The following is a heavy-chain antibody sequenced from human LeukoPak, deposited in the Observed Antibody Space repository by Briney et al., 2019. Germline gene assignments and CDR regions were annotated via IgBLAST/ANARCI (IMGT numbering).Heavy chain of an antibody. CDR3: AINTVTPKLYYYYGMDV. D-gene: IGHD4-17*01. CDR1: GYILTELS. V-gene: IGHV1-24*01. Sequence: GASVKVSCKVSGYILTELSMHWVRQAPGKGLEWMGGFDPEDGETIYAQKFQGRVTMTEDTSTDTAYMELSSLRSEDTAVYYCAINTVTPKLYYYYGMDVWGQGTTVTVSS. CDR2: FDPEDGET. J-gene: IGHJ6*02.